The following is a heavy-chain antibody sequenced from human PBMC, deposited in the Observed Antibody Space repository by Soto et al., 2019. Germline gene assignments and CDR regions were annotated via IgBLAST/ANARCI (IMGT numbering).Heavy chain of an antibody. Sequence: ASVKVSCKASGFTFTTYALHRARQAPGQRLEWMGWINAGNGNTKYSQKCQGRVTITSDTSASTAYMDLSSLRSEDTAVYYCAREVLVYFDYWGQGTPVTGSS. J-gene: IGHJ4*02. CDR3: AREVLVYFDY. D-gene: IGHD3-9*01. CDR2: INAGNGNT. CDR1: GFTFTTYA. V-gene: IGHV1-3*01.